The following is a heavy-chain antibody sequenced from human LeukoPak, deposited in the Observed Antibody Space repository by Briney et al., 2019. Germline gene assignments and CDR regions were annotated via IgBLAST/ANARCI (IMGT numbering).Heavy chain of an antibody. D-gene: IGHD2-21*02. V-gene: IGHV4-38-2*02. CDR2: IYHSGST. CDR3: SRASGLPCGGDCYSVWFDP. Sequence: SETLSLTCSVSGYSISSGYYWGWIRPPPGKGLEWVRSIYHSGSTYYNPSLKSRGTISVDTSKKQFSLYLSSVTATTTDVSVSSRASGLPCGGDCYSVWFDPWGQGTLVTVSS. CDR1: GYSISSGYY. J-gene: IGHJ5*02.